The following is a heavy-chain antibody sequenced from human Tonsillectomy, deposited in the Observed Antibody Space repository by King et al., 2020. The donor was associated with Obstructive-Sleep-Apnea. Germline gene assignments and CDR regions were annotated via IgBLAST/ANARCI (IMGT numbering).Heavy chain of an antibody. J-gene: IGHJ5*02. Sequence: VQLVESGGGLVQPGGSLRLSCSASGFTFSSYAMHWVRQAPGKGLEYVSAISSNGGSTYYADSVKGRFTISRDNSKNTLYLQMSSLRAEDTAVYYCVKGIAAADNWFDPWGQGTLVTVSS. V-gene: IGHV3-64D*09. CDR1: GFTFSSYA. D-gene: IGHD6-13*01. CDR2: ISSNGGST. CDR3: VKGIAAADNWFDP.